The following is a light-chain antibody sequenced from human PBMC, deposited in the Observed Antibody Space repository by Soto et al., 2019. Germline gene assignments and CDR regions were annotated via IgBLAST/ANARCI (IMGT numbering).Light chain of an antibody. CDR1: SSDVGGYNF. J-gene: IGLJ2*01. Sequence: QSALTQPPAASGSPGQSVTIYCTGASSDVGGYNFVSWYQHHPGKAPRLMIYDVTQRPSGVPDRFSGSKSGNTASLTVSGLQVDDEAYYYCSSYAGSSIPVAFGGGTKLTLL. V-gene: IGLV2-8*01. CDR2: DVT. CDR3: SSYAGSSIPVA.